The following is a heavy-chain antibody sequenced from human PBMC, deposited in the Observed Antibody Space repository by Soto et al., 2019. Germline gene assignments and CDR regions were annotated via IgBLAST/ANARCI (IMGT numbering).Heavy chain of an antibody. Sequence: GGSLRLSCAASGFTFSSYCMHWVRQAPGKGLEWVAVISYDGRNKYYADSVKGRFTISRDNSKNTLYLQMNSLRAEDTAVYYCAKSPRTDYDGSGCFFRDSAWGQGTLVTVSS. V-gene: IGHV3-30*18. CDR2: ISYDGRNK. CDR1: GFTFSSYC. J-gene: IGHJ5*02. D-gene: IGHD3-10*01. CDR3: AKSPRTDYDGSGCFFRDSA.